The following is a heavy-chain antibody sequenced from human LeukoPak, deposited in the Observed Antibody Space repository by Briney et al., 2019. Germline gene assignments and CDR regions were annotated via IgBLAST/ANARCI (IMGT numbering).Heavy chain of an antibody. CDR2: IKQDGSEK. D-gene: IGHD3-3*01. CDR3: ARDQNKGDFWSGYDYYFDY. V-gene: IGHV3-7*01. J-gene: IGHJ4*02. CDR1: GFTFSSYW. Sequence: PGGSLRLSCAASGFTFSSYWMSWVRQAPGKGLEWVANIKQDGSEKYYVDSVKGRFTISRDNAKNSLYLQMNSMRAEATAVYYCARDQNKGDFWSGYDYYFDYWGQGTLVTVSS.